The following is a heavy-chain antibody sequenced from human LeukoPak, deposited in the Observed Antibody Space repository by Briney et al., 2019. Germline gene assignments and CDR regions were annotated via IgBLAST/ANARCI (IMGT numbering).Heavy chain of an antibody. CDR1: GFTVSSNY. CDR2: ISGSGGST. CDR3: AKTYVGVAADC. D-gene: IGHD6-19*01. J-gene: IGHJ4*02. V-gene: IGHV3-23*01. Sequence: GGSLRLSCAASGFTVSSNYMSWVRQAPGKGLEWVSGISGSGGSTYYADSVKGRFTISRDNSKNTLYLQMNSLRAEDTAVYYCAKTYVGVAADCWGQGTLVTVSS.